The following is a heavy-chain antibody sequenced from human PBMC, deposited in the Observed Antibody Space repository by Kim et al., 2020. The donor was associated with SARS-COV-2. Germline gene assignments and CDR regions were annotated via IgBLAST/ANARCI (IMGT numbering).Heavy chain of an antibody. J-gene: IGHJ4*02. Sequence: GGSLRLSCAASGFTFDDYAMHWVRQAPGKGLEWVSGISWNSGSIGYADSVKGRFTISRDNAKNSLYLQMNSLRAEDTALYYCAKGGRIAAASGGFDYWGQGTLVTVSS. CDR2: ISWNSGSI. D-gene: IGHD6-13*01. CDR3: AKGGRIAAASGGFDY. V-gene: IGHV3-9*01. CDR1: GFTFDDYA.